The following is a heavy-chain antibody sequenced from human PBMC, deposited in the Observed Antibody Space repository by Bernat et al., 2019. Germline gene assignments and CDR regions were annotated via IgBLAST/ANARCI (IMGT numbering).Heavy chain of an antibody. D-gene: IGHD3-16*02. V-gene: IGHV2-5*02. CDR3: ARRLGNYRRHTYPFDY. CDR2: IYWDDDK. Sequence: QITLNESDPTLVKPTQTLTLTCTFSGFSLTTSGVGVGWIRQPPGKALEWLALIYWDDDKRYSPSLKTRLTVAKGTSKNEVVLTMTAMAPVDTAPYYCARRLGNYRRHTYPFDYWGQGTLVTVSS. CDR1: GFSLTTSGVG. J-gene: IGHJ4*02.